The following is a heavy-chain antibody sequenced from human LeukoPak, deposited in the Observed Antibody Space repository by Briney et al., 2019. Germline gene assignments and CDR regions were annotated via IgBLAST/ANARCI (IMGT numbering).Heavy chain of an antibody. Sequence: SETLSLTCTVSGGSISSYYCSWIRQPARKGLEWIGNIYYSGSTYYNPSLKTRVTISVDTSKNHFSLKLSSVTAAHTAVYYCARGDYDILTGWGSNWFDPWGQGTLVTVSS. CDR2: IYYSGST. V-gene: IGHV4-59*12. D-gene: IGHD3-9*01. J-gene: IGHJ5*02. CDR1: GGSISSYY. CDR3: ARGDYDILTGWGSNWFDP.